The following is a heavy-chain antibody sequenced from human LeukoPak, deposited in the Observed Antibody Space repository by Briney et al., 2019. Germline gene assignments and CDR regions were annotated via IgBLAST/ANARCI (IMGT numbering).Heavy chain of an antibody. CDR3: ARVSLSTVTIDY. J-gene: IGHJ4*02. Sequence: ASVKVSCKASGYTFTSYAMHWVRQAPGQRLEWMGWINAGNGNTKYSQKFQGRVTITRDTSASTAYMELSSLRSEDTAVYYCARVSLSTVTIDYWGQGTLVTVSS. V-gene: IGHV1-3*01. CDR2: INAGNGNT. D-gene: IGHD4-17*01. CDR1: GYTFTSYA.